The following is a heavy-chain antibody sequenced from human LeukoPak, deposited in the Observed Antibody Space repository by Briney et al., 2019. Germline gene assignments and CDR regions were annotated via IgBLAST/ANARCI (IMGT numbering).Heavy chain of an antibody. J-gene: IGHJ4*02. D-gene: IGHD6-6*01. CDR1: GFTFSDHY. Sequence: GGSLRLSCAASGFTFSDHYMDWVRQAPGKGLEWVAVISYDGSNKYYADSVKGRFTISRDNSKSTLYLQMNSLRAEDTAVYYCARDYDSSSCFDYWGQGTLVTVSS. CDR2: ISYDGSNK. CDR3: ARDYDSSSCFDY. V-gene: IGHV3-30-3*01.